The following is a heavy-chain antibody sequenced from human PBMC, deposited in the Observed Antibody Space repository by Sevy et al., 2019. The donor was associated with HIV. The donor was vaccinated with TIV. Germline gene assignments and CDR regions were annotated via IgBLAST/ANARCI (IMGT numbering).Heavy chain of an antibody. CDR1: GFTFSSYG. D-gene: IGHD3-22*01. CDR2: IWFDGTNT. V-gene: IGHV3-33*01. J-gene: IGHJ6*02. Sequence: GGSLRLSCAASGFTFSSYGMHWVRQAPGKGLEWVALIWFDGTNTYYADSVKGRFTISRDNSKNTLYLHMSNLRPEDTAVYYCARDRYYDASGYYYYYYGMDVWGQGTTVTVSS. CDR3: ARDRYYDASGYYYYYYGMDV.